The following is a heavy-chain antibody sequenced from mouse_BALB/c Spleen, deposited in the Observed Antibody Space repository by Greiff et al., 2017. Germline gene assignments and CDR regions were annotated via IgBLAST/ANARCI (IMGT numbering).Heavy chain of an antibody. D-gene: IGHD2-3*01. CDR2: IDPDNGDT. J-gene: IGHJ2*01. CDR3: ARDDDYSLDY. V-gene: IGHV14-1*01. CDR1: GFNIKDYY. Sequence: EVQLQQSGAELVRPGASVKLSCTASGFNIKDYYMHWVKQRPEQGLEWIGWIDPDNGDTEYAPKFQGKATMTADTSSNTAYLQLSSLTAEDTAVYYCARDDDYSLDYWGQGTTLTVSS.